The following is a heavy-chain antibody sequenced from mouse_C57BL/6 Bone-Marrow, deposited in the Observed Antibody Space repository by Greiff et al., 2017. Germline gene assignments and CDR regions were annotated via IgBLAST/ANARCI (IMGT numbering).Heavy chain of an antibody. Sequence: QVQLQQPGAELVKPGASVKVSCKASGYTFTSYWMHWVKQRPGQGLEWIGRLHPSDSDTNYNQKFKGKATLTVDKSSSTAYMQLSSLTSEDSAVYYCAIGSSLYYYAMDYWGQGTSVTVSS. J-gene: IGHJ4*01. CDR1: GYTFTSYW. CDR3: AIGSSLYYYAMDY. V-gene: IGHV1-74*01. CDR2: LHPSDSDT. D-gene: IGHD1-1*01.